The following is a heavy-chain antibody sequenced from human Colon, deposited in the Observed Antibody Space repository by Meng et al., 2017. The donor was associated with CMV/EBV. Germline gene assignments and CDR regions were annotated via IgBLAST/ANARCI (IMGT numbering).Heavy chain of an antibody. CDR2: VNPTSGAT. D-gene: IGHD3-22*01. J-gene: IGHJ6*02. CDR1: GSTFSDDY. Sequence: ASVKVSCKASGSTFSDDYIHWVRQAPGQGLEWMGWVNPTSGATNYAQKFQDTVTMTRDTSITTVYMEVTSLTTDDTAIYYCARVGSYESTGYYYYGMDVWGQGTTVTVSS. V-gene: IGHV1-2*02. CDR3: ARVGSYESTGYYYYGMDV.